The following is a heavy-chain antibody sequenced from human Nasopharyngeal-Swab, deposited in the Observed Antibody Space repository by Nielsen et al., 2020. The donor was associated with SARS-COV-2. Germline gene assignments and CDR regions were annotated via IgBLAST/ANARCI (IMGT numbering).Heavy chain of an antibody. V-gene: IGHV5-51*01. CDR2: IYPGDSDI. CDR3: ARHPGDYHGRGGFDF. J-gene: IGHJ4*02. CDR1: GYTFKNYW. Sequence: GGSLRLSCKGSGYTFKNYWIDWVRQTPGKGLEWMGVIYPGDSDIKYSPSFRWQVTISADKSINAVYLQWSSLKASDSAMYFCARHPGDYHGRGGFDFWGQGTLVTVSS. D-gene: IGHD4-17*01.